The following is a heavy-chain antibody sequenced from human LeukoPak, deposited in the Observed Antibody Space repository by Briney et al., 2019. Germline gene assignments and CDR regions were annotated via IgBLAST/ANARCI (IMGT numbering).Heavy chain of an antibody. V-gene: IGHV4-61*02. D-gene: IGHD3-9*01. CDR3: ARRPPPTSPLRYFDWLLLYYFDY. CDR1: GGSISSDSYY. Sequence: PSQTLSLTCSVSGGSISSDSYYWSWIRQPAGKGLEWISRIYTSGSTNYNPSLKSRVTISVDTSKNQFSLKLSSVTAADTAVYYCARRPPPTSPLRYFDWLLLYYFDYWGQGTLVTVSS. CDR2: IYTSGST. J-gene: IGHJ4*02.